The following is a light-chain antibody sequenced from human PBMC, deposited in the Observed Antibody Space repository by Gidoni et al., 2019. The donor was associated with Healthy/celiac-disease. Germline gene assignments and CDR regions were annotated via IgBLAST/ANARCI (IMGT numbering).Light chain of an antibody. Sequence: DLQMTQSPSSLSASVGERVTITCRASQSISSYLNWYQQKPGTAPKLLIDASTSLQRGVPSMFSGSGSATDFPLTISSLQPEDFATYYCQQSYSTPRTFGQXTKVEIK. J-gene: IGKJ1*01. CDR2: AST. V-gene: IGKV1-39*01. CDR1: QSISSY. CDR3: QQSYSTPRT.